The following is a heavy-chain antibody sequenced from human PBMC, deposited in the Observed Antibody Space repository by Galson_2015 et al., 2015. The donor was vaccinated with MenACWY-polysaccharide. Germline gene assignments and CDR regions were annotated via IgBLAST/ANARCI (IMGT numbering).Heavy chain of an antibody. Sequence: SLRLSCAASGFTFTSYAMSWVRQAPGKGLEWVSAIRSSGTNTYYADSVKGRFTISRDNSKNTLYLQMNSLRAEDTAVYYCAKDSTDFWSVAGRFDQWGQGTLVTVSP. J-gene: IGHJ5*02. CDR2: IRSSGTNT. D-gene: IGHD3-3*01. V-gene: IGHV3-23*01. CDR1: GFTFTSYA. CDR3: AKDSTDFWSVAGRFDQ.